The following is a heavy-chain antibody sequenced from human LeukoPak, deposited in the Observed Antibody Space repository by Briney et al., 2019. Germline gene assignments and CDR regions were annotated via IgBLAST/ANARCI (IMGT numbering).Heavy chain of an antibody. V-gene: IGHV3-53*01. Sequence: GGSLRLSXAGSGFTVSSNYMSWVRQAPGEGLEWVSVIYTSGTTYYADSVKGRFTISRDSSKNTLYLQMNSLRAEDTAVYYCARDNGNDYGANWGQGTMVTVSS. CDR2: IYTSGTT. CDR1: GFTVSSNY. D-gene: IGHD4/OR15-4a*01. J-gene: IGHJ3*01. CDR3: ARDNGNDYGAN.